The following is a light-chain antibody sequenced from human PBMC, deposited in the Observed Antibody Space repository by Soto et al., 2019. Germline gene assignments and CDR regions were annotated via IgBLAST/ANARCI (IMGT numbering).Light chain of an antibody. V-gene: IGKV1-39*01. CDR1: QTITNF. Sequence: DIPMSQSPSSLSASLGDRVTITCRTGQTITNFLNWYQQTPGKAPKLLIYATSRLQGGVPSRFSGSGSGTDFTLTINSLQPEDFATYYCQQTFGALSTFGAGTKVDMK. J-gene: IGKJ3*01. CDR3: QQTFGALST. CDR2: ATS.